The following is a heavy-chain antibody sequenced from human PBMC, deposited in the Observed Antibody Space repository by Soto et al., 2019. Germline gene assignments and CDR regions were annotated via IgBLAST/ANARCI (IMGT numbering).Heavy chain of an antibody. Sequence: QGHLVESGGGVVQPGRSLRLSCVASGFDLKTYGMHWVRQAPGKGLEWVAVIGFDGTNIHYSDSVRGRFSISRDNSENTVSLQMNSLRVEDTALYYCVRTACVINNCSYRGVRWGQGTLVTV. V-gene: IGHV3-33*01. J-gene: IGHJ4*02. CDR1: GFDLKTYG. D-gene: IGHD3-10*01. CDR2: IGFDGTNI. CDR3: VRTACVINNCSYRGVR.